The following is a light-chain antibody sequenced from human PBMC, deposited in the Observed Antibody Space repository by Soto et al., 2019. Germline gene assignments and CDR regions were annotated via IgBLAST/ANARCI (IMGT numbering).Light chain of an antibody. CDR3: QSYDSSLSVWV. Sequence: QSVLTQPPSVSGAPGQRVTISCTGSSSNIGAGYDVHWYHQLPGTAPNLLIYGNNNRPSGVPDRFSGSRSGTSASLAITGLQAGDASDYYCQSYDSSLSVWVFGGGTTLTAL. CDR2: GNN. CDR1: SSNIGAGYD. V-gene: IGLV1-40*01. J-gene: IGLJ3*02.